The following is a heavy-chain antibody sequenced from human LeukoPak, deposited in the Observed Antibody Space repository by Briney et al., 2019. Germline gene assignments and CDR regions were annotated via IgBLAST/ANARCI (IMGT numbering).Heavy chain of an antibody. J-gene: IGHJ4*02. CDR3: ARGRYSSGPFDY. CDR2: IYYSGST. Sequence: SETLSLTCTVSGGSISSSSYYWGWIRQPPGKGLEWIGSIYYSGSTYYNPSLKSRVTISVDMSKNQFSLKLSSVTAADTAVYYCARGRYSSGPFDYWGQGTLVTVSS. D-gene: IGHD6-19*01. V-gene: IGHV4-39*01. CDR1: GGSISSSSYY.